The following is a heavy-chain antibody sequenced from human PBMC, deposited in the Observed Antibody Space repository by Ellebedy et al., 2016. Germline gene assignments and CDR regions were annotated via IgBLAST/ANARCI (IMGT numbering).Heavy chain of an antibody. CDR1: GFTFSKYW. J-gene: IGHJ4*02. Sequence: GGSLRLXXAASGFTFSKYWMTWVRQSPGKGLDWVANIKEDGSDKYYVESVKGRFTISRDNAKNSLYLQMNSLRAEDTALYYCARTLRTVTTRTLGFWGQGTLVTVSS. D-gene: IGHD4-17*01. CDR2: IKEDGSDK. V-gene: IGHV3-7*01. CDR3: ARTLRTVTTRTLGF.